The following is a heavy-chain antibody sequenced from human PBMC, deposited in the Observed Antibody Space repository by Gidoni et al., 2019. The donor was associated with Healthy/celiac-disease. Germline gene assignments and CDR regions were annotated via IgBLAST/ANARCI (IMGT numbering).Heavy chain of an antibody. Sequence: EVTLLESGGGLVQPGVSLRLYCAASGFSFRSYAMSWVRQAPGKGLGWVSAISGSGGSTYYADSVKGRFTISRDNSKNTLYLQMNSLRAEDTAVYYCAKDIVGGPSDAFDIWGQGTMVTVSS. CDR1: GFSFRSYA. D-gene: IGHD1-26*01. CDR3: AKDIVGGPSDAFDI. CDR2: ISGSGGST. J-gene: IGHJ3*02. V-gene: IGHV3-23*01.